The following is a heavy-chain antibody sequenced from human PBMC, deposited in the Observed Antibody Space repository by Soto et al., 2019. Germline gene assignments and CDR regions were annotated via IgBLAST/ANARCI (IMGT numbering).Heavy chain of an antibody. V-gene: IGHV4-34*01. D-gene: IGHD2-2*01. CDR2: INHSGST. CDR3: ARYRYCSSTSCYEVGYYFDY. CDR1: GGSFSGYY. Sequence: SETLSLTCAVYGGSFSGYYWSWIRQPPGKGLEWIGEINHSGSTNYNPSLKSRVTISVDTSKNQFSLKLSSVTAADTAVYYCARYRYCSSTSCYEVGYYFDYWGQGTLVTVSS. J-gene: IGHJ4*02.